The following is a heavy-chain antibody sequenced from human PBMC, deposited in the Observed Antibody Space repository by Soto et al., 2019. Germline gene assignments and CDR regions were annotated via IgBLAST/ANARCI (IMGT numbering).Heavy chain of an antibody. V-gene: IGHV3-23*01. CDR1: GFTFSSYA. Sequence: GGSLRLSCAASGFTFSSYAMSWVRQAPGKGLEWVSAISGSGGSTYYADSVKGRFTIPKDNSKNTLYLQMNSLRAEDTAVYYCAKAWSMNAYYYYYGMDVWGQGTTVTVSS. D-gene: IGHD2-8*02. CDR3: AKAWSMNAYYYYYGMDV. J-gene: IGHJ6*02. CDR2: ISGSGGST.